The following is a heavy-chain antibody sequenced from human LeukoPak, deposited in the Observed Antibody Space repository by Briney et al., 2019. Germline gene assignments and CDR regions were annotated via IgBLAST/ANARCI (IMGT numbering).Heavy chain of an antibody. CDR1: GFTFSSFG. J-gene: IGHJ4*02. CDR3: ARSFAY. V-gene: IGHV3-30*02. CDR2: IRYDGSSK. Sequence: GGSLRLSCAASGFTFSSFGMHWVRQVPGKGLEWVAFIRYDGSSKYYADSVKGRFTISRDNSKNTLYLQMNSLRAEDTAVYYCARSFAYWGQGTLVTVSS.